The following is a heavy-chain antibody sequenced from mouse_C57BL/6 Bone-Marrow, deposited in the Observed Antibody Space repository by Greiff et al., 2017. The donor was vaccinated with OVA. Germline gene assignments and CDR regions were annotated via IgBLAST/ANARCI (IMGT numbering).Heavy chain of an antibody. J-gene: IGHJ2*01. CDR2: INPNNGGT. V-gene: IGHV1-26*01. CDR1: GYTFTDYY. Sequence: EVQLQQSGPELVKPGASVKISCKASGYTFTDYYMNWVKQSHGKSLEWIGDINPNNGGTSYNQKFKGKATLTVDKSSSTAYMELRSLTSEDSAVYYCAREVGGLDYWGQGTTLTVSS. CDR3: AREVGGLDY. D-gene: IGHD1-1*02.